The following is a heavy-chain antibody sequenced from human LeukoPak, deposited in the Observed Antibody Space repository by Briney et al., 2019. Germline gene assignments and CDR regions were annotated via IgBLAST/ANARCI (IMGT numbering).Heavy chain of an antibody. Sequence: GGSLRLSCAASGFTFSNAWMNWVRQAPGKGLEWVSSISSSSSYIYYADSVKGRFTISRDNAKNSLYLQMNSLRAEDTAVYYCARAGDTAMALDYWGQGTLVTVSS. CDR3: ARAGDTAMALDY. D-gene: IGHD5-18*01. CDR2: ISSSSSYI. J-gene: IGHJ4*02. CDR1: GFTFSNAW. V-gene: IGHV3-21*01.